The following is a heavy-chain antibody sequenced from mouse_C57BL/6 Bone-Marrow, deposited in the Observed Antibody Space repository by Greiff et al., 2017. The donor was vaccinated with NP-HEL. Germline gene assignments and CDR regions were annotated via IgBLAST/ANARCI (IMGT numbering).Heavy chain of an antibody. CDR3: ARGDGYYADY. V-gene: IGHV5-12*01. CDR2: ISNGGGST. J-gene: IGHJ2*01. D-gene: IGHD2-3*01. CDR1: GFTFSDYY. Sequence: EVQVVESGGGLVQPGGSLKLSCAASGFTFSDYYMYWVRQTPEKRLEWVAYISNGGGSTYYPDTVKGRFTISRDNAKNTLYLQMSRLKSEDTAMYYCARGDGYYADYWGQGTTLTVSS.